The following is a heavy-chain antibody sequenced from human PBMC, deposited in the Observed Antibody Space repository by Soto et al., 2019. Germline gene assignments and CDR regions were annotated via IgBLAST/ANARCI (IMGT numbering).Heavy chain of an antibody. CDR1: GGSISSGDYY. CDR3: ARARGARYFDY. D-gene: IGHD2-15*01. CDR2: IYYSGST. J-gene: IGHJ4*02. Sequence: QVQLQESGPGLVKPSQTLSLTCTVSGGSISSGDYYWSWIRQPPGKGLEWIGYIYYSGSTYYNPSRKSRVTVAVDAAKHQFSRKLSSVTAADTAVYYCARARGARYFDYWGQGTLVTVSS. V-gene: IGHV4-30-4*01.